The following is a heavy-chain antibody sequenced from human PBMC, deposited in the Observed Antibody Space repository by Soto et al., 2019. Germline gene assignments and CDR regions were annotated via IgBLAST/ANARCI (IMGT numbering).Heavy chain of an antibody. CDR1: GGSISSGDYY. J-gene: IGHJ6*02. CDR3: ARVDYYDSSGYYPPPTDYGMDV. V-gene: IGHV4-30-4*01. D-gene: IGHD3-22*01. CDR2: TYYSGST. Sequence: PSETLSLTCTVSGGSISSGDYYWSWIRQPPGKGLEWIGYTYYSGSTYYNPSLKSRVTISVDTSKNQFSLKLSSVTAADTAVYYCARVDYYDSSGYYPPPTDYGMDVWGQGTTVTVSS.